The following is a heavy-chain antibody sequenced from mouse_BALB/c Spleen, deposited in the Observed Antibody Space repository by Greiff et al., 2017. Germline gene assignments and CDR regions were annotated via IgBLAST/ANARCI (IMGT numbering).Heavy chain of an antibody. V-gene: IGHV5-12-1*01. D-gene: IGHD1-1*01. CDR1: GFAFSSYD. Sequence: EVKLVESGGGLVKPGGSLKLSCAASGFAFSSYDMSWVRQTPEKRLEWVAYISSGGGSTYYPDTVKGRFTISRDNAKNTLYLQMSSLKSEDTAMCYYAGQDYYEGLFAYWGQGTLVTVSA. CDR3: AGQDYYEGLFAY. CDR2: ISSGGGST. J-gene: IGHJ3*01.